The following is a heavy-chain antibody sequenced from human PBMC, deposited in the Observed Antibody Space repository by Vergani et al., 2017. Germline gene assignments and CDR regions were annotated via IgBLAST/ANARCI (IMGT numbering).Heavy chain of an antibody. D-gene: IGHD3-10*01. CDR1: GGTFSSYA. CDR2: IFPIFGTA. Sequence: QVQLVQSGAEVKKPGSSVKVSCKASGGTFSSYAISWVRQAPGQGLEWMGGIFPIFGTANYAQKFQGRVTITADESTSTAYMELSSLRSEDTAVYYCARGGSGSYYEVSWFDPWGQGTLVTVSS. V-gene: IGHV1-69*01. J-gene: IGHJ5*02. CDR3: ARGGSGSYYEVSWFDP.